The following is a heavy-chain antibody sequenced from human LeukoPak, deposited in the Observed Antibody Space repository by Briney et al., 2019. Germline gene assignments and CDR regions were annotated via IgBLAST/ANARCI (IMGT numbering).Heavy chain of an antibody. CDR3: ARGIAVAPGDTFDI. CDR2: ISGYNGNT. J-gene: IGHJ3*02. V-gene: IGHV1-18*01. D-gene: IGHD6-19*01. Sequence: GASVKVSCKASGYTFTTYNINWVRQAPGQGLEWMGWISGYNGNTNYAQKFQGRVTMTRDTSISTGYMELSSLRSDDTAVYYCARGIAVAPGDTFDIWGQGTMVTVSS. CDR1: GYTFTTYN.